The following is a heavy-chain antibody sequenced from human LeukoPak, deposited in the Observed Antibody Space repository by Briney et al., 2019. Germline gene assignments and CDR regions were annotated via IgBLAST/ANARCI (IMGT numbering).Heavy chain of an antibody. CDR3: ARQGPDAFFDY. Sequence: PSETLSLTCTVSGDSISSYDWSWIRQPPGKGLEWIGYIYYSGGTNYNPSLKSRVTISVDTSKNQFSLKLSSVTAADTAVYYCARQGPDAFFDYWGQGTLVTVSS. V-gene: IGHV4-59*08. J-gene: IGHJ4*02. CDR2: IYYSGGT. CDR1: GDSISSYD.